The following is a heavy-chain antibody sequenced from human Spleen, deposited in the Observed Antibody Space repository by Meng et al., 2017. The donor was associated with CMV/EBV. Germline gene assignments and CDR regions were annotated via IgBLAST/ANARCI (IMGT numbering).Heavy chain of an antibody. CDR3: TKGGGFSNPTFLNY. CDR2: ISGSGGST. CDR1: GFSFNNYA. V-gene: IGHV3-23*01. J-gene: IGHJ4*02. Sequence: SGFSFNNYAMSWVRQAPGKGLEWVSAISGSGGSTYYPDSVKGRFPISRDNSKNTLYLQMNSLRAEDTAVYYCTKGGGFSNPTFLNYWGQGTLVTVSS. D-gene: IGHD3-10*01.